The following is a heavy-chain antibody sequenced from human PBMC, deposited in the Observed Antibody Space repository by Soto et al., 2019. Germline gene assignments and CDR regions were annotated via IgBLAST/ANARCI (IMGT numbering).Heavy chain of an antibody. Sequence: EVQLVESGGGLIQPEGSLRLSCAASGFTFSSYSMNWVRQAPGKGLEWVSYISSSSSTIYYADSVKGRFTISRDNAKNSLYLQMNSLRDEDTAVYYCATDVLRFLESSYYYYGMDVWGQGTAVTVSS. CDR1: GFTFSSYS. D-gene: IGHD3-3*01. J-gene: IGHJ6*02. V-gene: IGHV3-48*02. CDR3: ATDVLRFLESSYYYYGMDV. CDR2: ISSSSSTI.